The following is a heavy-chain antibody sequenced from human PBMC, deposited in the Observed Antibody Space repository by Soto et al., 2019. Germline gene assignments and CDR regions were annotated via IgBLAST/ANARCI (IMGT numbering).Heavy chain of an antibody. CDR1: GFSLTTSGVG. Sequence: QITLNESGPTVVRPTETLTLTCRFSGFSLTTSGVGVGWIRQSPGKAPEWLALIYWADDKRYSASLKSRLTSTKDTSKNQVVLTVSDLDPTDTATYYCAHRVLRTVFGLVTTTAIYFDFWGQGTPVAVSS. J-gene: IGHJ4*02. CDR3: AHRVLRTVFGLVTTTAIYFDF. D-gene: IGHD3-3*01. CDR2: IYWADDK. V-gene: IGHV2-5*02.